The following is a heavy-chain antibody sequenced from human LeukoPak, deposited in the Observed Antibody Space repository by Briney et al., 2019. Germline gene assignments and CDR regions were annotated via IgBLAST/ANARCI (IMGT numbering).Heavy chain of an antibody. CDR1: GFTFSGYP. CDR2: ISYDGSNK. D-gene: IGHD3-10*01. J-gene: IGHJ3*01. Sequence: GGSLRLSCAASGFTFSGYPIHWVRQAPGKGLEWVAVISYDGSNKYYADSVKGRFTISRDNSKNTLYLQMNSLRAEDTAVYYCARGGRAGALDFWGQGTVVTVSS. CDR3: ARGGRAGALDF. V-gene: IGHV3-30-3*01.